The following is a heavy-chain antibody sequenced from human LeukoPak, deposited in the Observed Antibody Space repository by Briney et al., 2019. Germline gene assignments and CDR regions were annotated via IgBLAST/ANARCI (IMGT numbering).Heavy chain of an antibody. CDR3: ARAQPYYYYMDV. D-gene: IGHD2-2*01. CDR1: GFTFSSYS. CDR2: ISSSSSYI. J-gene: IGHJ6*03. V-gene: IGHV3-21*01. Sequence: PGGSLRLSCAASGFTFSSYSMNWVRQAPGKGREWVSSISSSSSYIYYADSVKGRFTISRDNAKNSLYLQMNSLRAEDTAVYYCARAQPYYYYMDVWGKGTTVTVSS.